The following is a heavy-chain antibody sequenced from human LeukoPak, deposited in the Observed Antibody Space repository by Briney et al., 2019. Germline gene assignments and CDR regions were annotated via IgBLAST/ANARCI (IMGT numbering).Heavy chain of an antibody. Sequence: ASVKVSCKASGYTFTSYYMQWLRQAPGQGLEWMGLINPSGGGPSYAQKFQGRVTMTRDTSTSTVYMELSSLRSEDTAVYYCARAGGYYDFWSGYYTSYYYYMDVWGKGTTVTVSS. J-gene: IGHJ6*03. CDR2: INPSGGGP. CDR3: ARAGGYYDFWSGYYTSYYYYMDV. D-gene: IGHD3-3*01. V-gene: IGHV1-46*03. CDR1: GYTFTSYY.